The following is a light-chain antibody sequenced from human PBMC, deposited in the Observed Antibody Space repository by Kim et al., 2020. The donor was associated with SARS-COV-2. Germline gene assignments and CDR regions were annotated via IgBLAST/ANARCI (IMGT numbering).Light chain of an antibody. V-gene: IGKV1-5*01. CDR3: QQYASGSPYT. Sequence: DIQMTQSPSTLSASVGDRVTITCRASQSISNWLAWYQLKPGKAPKLLIYHASSLESGVPSKFSGSGSGTDFSLTISSLQPDDFATYYCQQYASGSPYTFGQGTKLEI. CDR1: QSISNW. J-gene: IGKJ2*01. CDR2: HAS.